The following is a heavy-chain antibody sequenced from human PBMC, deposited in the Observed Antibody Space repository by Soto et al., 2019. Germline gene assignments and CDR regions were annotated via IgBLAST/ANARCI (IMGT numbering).Heavy chain of an antibody. CDR3: ARKDTAMRYYYYYYMEV. V-gene: IGHV4-34*01. J-gene: IGHJ6*03. Sequence: QVQLQQWGAGLLKPSETLSLTCAVYGGSFSGYYWSWIRQPPGKGLEWIGEINHSGSTNYNPSLKSRVPISVDTSKNPFSLKLSSVTAADTAVYYFARKDTAMRYYYYYYMEVWGKGTTVTVSS. D-gene: IGHD5-18*01. CDR1: GGSFSGYY. CDR2: INHSGST.